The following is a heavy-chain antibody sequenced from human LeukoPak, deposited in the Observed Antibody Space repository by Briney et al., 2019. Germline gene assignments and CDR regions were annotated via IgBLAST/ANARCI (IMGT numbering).Heavy chain of an antibody. Sequence: ASVKVSCKASGYTFTGYYMHWVRQAPGQGLEWMGWINPNSGGTNYAQKFQGRVTMTRDTSISTAYMELSRLRFDDTAVYYCARATRSGYGHEFDYWGQGTLVTVSS. CDR3: ARATRSGYGHEFDY. D-gene: IGHD3-10*01. CDR2: INPNSGGT. V-gene: IGHV1-2*02. J-gene: IGHJ4*02. CDR1: GYTFTGYY.